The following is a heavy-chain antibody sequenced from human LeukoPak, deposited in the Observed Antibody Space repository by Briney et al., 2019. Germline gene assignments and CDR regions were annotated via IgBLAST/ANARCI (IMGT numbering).Heavy chain of an antibody. Sequence: GGSLRLSCAASGFTFSSYAMSWVRRAPGKGLEWVSAISGSGGSTYYADSVKGRFAISRDNSKNTLYLQMNSLRAEDTAVYYCAKDRTYHNSGYADYWGQGTLVTVSS. D-gene: IGHD3-22*01. V-gene: IGHV3-23*01. CDR2: ISGSGGST. CDR3: AKDRTYHNSGYADY. J-gene: IGHJ4*02. CDR1: GFTFSSYA.